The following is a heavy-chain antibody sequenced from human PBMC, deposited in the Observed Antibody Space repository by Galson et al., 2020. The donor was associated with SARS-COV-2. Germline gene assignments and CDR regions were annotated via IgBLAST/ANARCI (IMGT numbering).Heavy chain of an antibody. J-gene: IGHJ4*02. CDR1: GFTFSSYA. CDR3: ATGWDIVLMVPPGY. V-gene: IGHV3-23*01. CDR2: LSGSGGST. Sequence: GESLKISCAASGFTFSSYAMSWVRQAPGKGLEWVSALSGSGGSTYYADSVKGRFTISRDNSKNTLYLPMNSLRAEDTAVYYCATGWDIVLMVPPGYWGQGTLVTVSS. D-gene: IGHD2-8*01.